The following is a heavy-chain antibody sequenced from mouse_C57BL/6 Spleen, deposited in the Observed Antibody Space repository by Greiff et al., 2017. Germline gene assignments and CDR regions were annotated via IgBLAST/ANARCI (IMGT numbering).Heavy chain of an antibody. V-gene: IGHV1-26*01. CDR3: APYYGSSYVGGWYFDV. Sequence: VQLQQSGPELVQPGASVKISCKASGYTFTDYYMNWVKQSHGKSLEWIGDINPNNGGTSYNQKFKGKATLTVDKSSSPAYMELRSLTSEDSAVYYCAPYYGSSYVGGWYFDVWGTGTTVTVSS. CDR1: GYTFTDYY. CDR2: INPNNGGT. J-gene: IGHJ1*03. D-gene: IGHD1-1*01.